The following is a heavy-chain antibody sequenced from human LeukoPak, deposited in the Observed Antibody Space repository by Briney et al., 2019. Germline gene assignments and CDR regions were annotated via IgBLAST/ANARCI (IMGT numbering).Heavy chain of an antibody. CDR3: ARAPDVLYSSSWYYFDY. CDR2: INPNSGGT. V-gene: IGHV1-2*02. J-gene: IGHJ4*02. D-gene: IGHD6-13*01. CDR1: GYTFTGYY. Sequence: ASVKVSCKASGYTFTGYYMHWVQQAPGQGLEWMGWINPNSGGTNYAQKFQGRVTMTRDTSISTAYMELSRLRSDVTAVYYCARAPDVLYSSSWYYFDYWGQGALVTVSS.